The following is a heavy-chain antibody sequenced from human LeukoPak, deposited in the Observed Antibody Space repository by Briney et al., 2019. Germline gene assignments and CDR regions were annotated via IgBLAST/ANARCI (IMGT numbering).Heavy chain of an antibody. CDR3: VVGEAMEVPDFDY. CDR1: GLIFSSHW. V-gene: IGHV3-74*01. Sequence: GGSLRLSCAASGLIFSSHWMHWVRQAPGKGLVWVSRISGDGSSASYADSVKGRFTISRANAQNTLYLQMNNLRVEDTAVYYCVVGEAMEVPDFDYWGQGSLVAVSS. D-gene: IGHD1-1*01. J-gene: IGHJ4*02. CDR2: ISGDGSSA.